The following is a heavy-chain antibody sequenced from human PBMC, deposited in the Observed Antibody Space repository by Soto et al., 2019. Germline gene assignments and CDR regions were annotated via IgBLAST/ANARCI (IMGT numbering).Heavy chain of an antibody. CDR2: INHSGST. V-gene: IGHV4-34*01. Sequence: SGTLSLTCAVYGGSFSGYYWSWIRQPPGKGLEWIGEINHSGSTNYNPSLKSRVTISVDTSKNQFSLKLSSVTAADTAVYYCARKAGDFWSGYGGFDYWGQGTLVTVSS. J-gene: IGHJ4*02. CDR1: GGSFSGYY. CDR3: ARKAGDFWSGYGGFDY. D-gene: IGHD3-3*01.